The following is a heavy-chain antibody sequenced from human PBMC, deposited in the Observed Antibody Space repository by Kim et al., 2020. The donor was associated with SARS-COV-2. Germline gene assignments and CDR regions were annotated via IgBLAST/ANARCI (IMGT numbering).Heavy chain of an antibody. D-gene: IGHD4-17*01. V-gene: IGHV3-23*01. CDR1: GFTFISYA. CDR3: AREDYNDYQWGVFDY. J-gene: IGHJ4*02. Sequence: GGSLRLSCAASGFTFISYAMGWVRQAPGKGLEWVAGISGSGSKTFYADSVKGRFTITRDNSQNTLYLQMKRVTAEDTAVYYCAREDYNDYQWGVFDYCGQGTLVTVSS. CDR2: ISGSGSKT.